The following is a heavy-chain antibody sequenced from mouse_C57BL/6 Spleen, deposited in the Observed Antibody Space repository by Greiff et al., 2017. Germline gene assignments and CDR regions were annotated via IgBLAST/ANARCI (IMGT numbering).Heavy chain of an antibody. CDR1: GYTFTNYW. J-gene: IGHJ1*03. D-gene: IGHD2-4*01. CDR2: IYPGGGYT. CDR3: ARSNYDYWYFDV. Sequence: QVHVKQSGAELVRPGTSVKMSCKASGYTFTNYWIGWAKQRPGHGLEWIGDIYPGGGYTNYNEKFKGKATLTADKSSSTAYMQFSSLTSEDSAIYYCARSNYDYWYFDVWGTGTTVTVSS. V-gene: IGHV1-63*01.